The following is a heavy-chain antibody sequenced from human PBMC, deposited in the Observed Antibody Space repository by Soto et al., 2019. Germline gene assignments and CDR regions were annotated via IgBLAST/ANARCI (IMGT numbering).Heavy chain of an antibody. CDR1: GGSISSSNW. CDR3: ARDRDYGDYADYYYYGMDV. V-gene: IGHV4-4*02. Sequence: QVQLQESGPGLVKPSGTLSLTCAVSGGSISSSNWWSWVRQPPGKGLEWNGEIYHSGSTNYNPSHRSRVTISVDKYKNQFSLKLSSVTAADTAVYYCARDRDYGDYADYYYYGMDVWGQGTTVTVSS. D-gene: IGHD4-17*01. CDR2: IYHSGST. J-gene: IGHJ6*02.